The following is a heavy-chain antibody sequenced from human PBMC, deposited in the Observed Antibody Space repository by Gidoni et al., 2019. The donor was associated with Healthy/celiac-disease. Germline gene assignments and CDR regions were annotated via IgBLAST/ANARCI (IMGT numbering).Heavy chain of an antibody. J-gene: IGHJ4*02. CDR3: ARASANPDY. Sequence: QVQLQQWGAGLLKPSETLSLPCAVYGWSFSGYYWSWIRQPPGKGLEWIGEINHSGSTNYNPSLKIRVTISVDTSKNQFSLKLSSVTAADTAVYYCARASANPDYWGQGTLVTVSS. CDR1: GWSFSGYY. V-gene: IGHV4-34*01. CDR2: INHSGST.